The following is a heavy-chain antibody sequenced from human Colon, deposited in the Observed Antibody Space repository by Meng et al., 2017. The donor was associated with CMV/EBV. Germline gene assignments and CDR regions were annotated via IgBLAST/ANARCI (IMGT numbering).Heavy chain of an antibody. J-gene: IGHJ4*02. D-gene: IGHD2-15*01. CDR2: IKQDGSEK. CDR1: GFTVSDNY. V-gene: IGHV3-7*01. CDR3: ARTPRRVAVDY. Sequence: GGSLRLSCAVSGFTVSDNYMSWVRQAPGKGLEWVANIKQDGSEKYYVDSVKGRFTISRDNAKNSLYLQMNSLRAEDTAVYYCARTPRRVAVDYWGQGTLVTVSS.